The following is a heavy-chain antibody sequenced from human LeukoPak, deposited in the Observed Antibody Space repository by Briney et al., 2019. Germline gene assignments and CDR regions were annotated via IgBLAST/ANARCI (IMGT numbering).Heavy chain of an antibody. Sequence: SETLSLTCTVSGGSISSGGYYWSWIRQHPGKGLEWIGYIYYSGSTYYNPSLKSRVTIPVDTSKNQFSLKLSSVTAADTAVYYCARVQTVELPYFDYWGQGTLVTVSS. D-gene: IGHD4-11*01. CDR1: GGSISSGGYY. V-gene: IGHV4-31*03. CDR3: ARVQTVELPYFDY. CDR2: IYYSGST. J-gene: IGHJ4*02.